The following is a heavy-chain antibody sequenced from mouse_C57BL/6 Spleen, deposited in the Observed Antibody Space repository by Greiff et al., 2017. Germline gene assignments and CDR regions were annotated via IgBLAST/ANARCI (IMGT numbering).Heavy chain of an antibody. J-gene: IGHJ4*01. CDR3: ARGGDYGYAMDY. CDR1: GFTFSDYG. V-gene: IGHV5-17*01. CDR2: ISSGSSTI. Sequence: EVQLQESGGGLVKPGGSLKLSCAASGFTFSDYGMHWVRQAPEKGLEWVAYISSGSSTIYYADTVKGRFTISRDNAKNTLFLQMTSLRSEDTAMYDCARGGDYGYAMDYWGQGTSVTVSS. D-gene: IGHD2-4*01.